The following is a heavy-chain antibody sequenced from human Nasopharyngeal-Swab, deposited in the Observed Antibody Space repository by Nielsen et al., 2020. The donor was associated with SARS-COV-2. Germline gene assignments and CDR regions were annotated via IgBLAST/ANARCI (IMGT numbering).Heavy chain of an antibody. CDR3: ARRWDYYDSSGYYYGLSPIDY. CDR2: IKQDGSEK. D-gene: IGHD3-22*01. CDR1: GFTFSSYW. J-gene: IGHJ4*02. Sequence: GGSLRLSCAASGFTFSSYWMSWVRQAPGKGLEWVANIKQDGSEKYYVDSVKGRFTISRDNAKNSLYLQMNGLRAEDTAVYYCARRWDYYDSSGYYYGLSPIDYWGQGTLVTVSS. V-gene: IGHV3-7*01.